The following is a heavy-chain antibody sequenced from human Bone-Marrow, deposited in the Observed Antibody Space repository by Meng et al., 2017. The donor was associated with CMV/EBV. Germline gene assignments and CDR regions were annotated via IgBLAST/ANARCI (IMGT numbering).Heavy chain of an antibody. J-gene: IGHJ4*02. CDR2: INPSGGST. CDR3: ARTLWFAESLGG. CDR1: GYTFTSYY. Sequence: ASVKVSCKASGYTFTSYYIHWVRQAPGQGLEWMGIINPSGGSTSYAQKFQGRVAMTRDTSTSTVYMELSSLRSEDTAVYYCARTLWFAESLGGWGQGTRVTVSS. V-gene: IGHV1-46*01. D-gene: IGHD3-10*01.